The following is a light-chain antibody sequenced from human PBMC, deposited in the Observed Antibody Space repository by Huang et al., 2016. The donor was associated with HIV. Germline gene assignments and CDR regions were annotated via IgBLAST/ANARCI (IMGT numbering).Light chain of an antibody. CDR3: QQSYSTPPRYT. Sequence: DIQMTQSPSSLSASVGARVTITCRASQSVSSYLNWYHHKPGKAPKLLIYGASSLHSGVPSRFSGSGSGTDFTLTISSLQPEDVATYYCQQSYSTPPRYTFGQGTKLEIK. J-gene: IGKJ2*01. V-gene: IGKV1-39*01. CDR2: GAS. CDR1: QSVSSY.